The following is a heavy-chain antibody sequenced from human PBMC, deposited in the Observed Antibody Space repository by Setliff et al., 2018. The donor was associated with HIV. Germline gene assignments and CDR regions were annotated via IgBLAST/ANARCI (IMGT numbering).Heavy chain of an antibody. V-gene: IGHV5-51*01. Sequence: TGESLKISCKALDYTFSTYWIGWVRQMPGEGLEWMGIIYPDDSNIRYNPSFQSQVTISADKSITTAYLEIHNLKASDTATYYCARRDGRSMNAFQIWGPGTMVTVSS. D-gene: IGHD6-13*01. CDR1: DYTFSTYW. CDR3: ARRDGRSMNAFQI. J-gene: IGHJ3*01. CDR2: IYPDDSNI.